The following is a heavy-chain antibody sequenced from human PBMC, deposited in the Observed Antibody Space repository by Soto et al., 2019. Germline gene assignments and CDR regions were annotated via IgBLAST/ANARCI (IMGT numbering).Heavy chain of an antibody. CDR3: ARVEAARYYYYYGMDV. CDR1: GFTFSDYY. D-gene: IGHD6-6*01. CDR2: ISSSGSTI. V-gene: IGHV3-11*01. J-gene: IGHJ6*02. Sequence: GGSLRLSCAASGFTFSDYYMSWIRQAPGKGLEWVSYISSSGSTIYYADSVKGRFTISRDNAKNSLYLQMNSLRAEDTAVYYCARVEAARYYYYYGMDVWGQGTTVTVSS.